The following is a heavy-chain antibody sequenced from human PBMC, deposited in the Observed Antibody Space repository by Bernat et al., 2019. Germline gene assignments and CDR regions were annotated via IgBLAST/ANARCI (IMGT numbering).Heavy chain of an antibody. D-gene: IGHD4-17*01. J-gene: IGHJ3*02. Sequence: QVQLVQSGAEVKKPGSSVKVSCKASGGTFSSYAISWVRQAPGQGLEWMGGIIPIFGTANYAQKFQGRVKITPDEPTSTAYMELESLRSEDTAVLYRATVLPATTGKGREDAFDIWGQGTKVTVSS. CDR1: GGTFSSYA. V-gene: IGHV1-69*01. CDR3: ATVLPATTGKGREDAFDI. CDR2: IIPIFGTA.